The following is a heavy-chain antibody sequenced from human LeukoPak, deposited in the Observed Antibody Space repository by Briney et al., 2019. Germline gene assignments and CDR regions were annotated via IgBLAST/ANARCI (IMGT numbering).Heavy chain of an antibody. CDR2: IDSGGRT. V-gene: IGHV3-53*01. Sequence: GGSLRLSCAASGFTVSSNYMSWVRQAPGKGLECVSVIDSGGRTYYTDSVKGRFTISRDNSKNTLFLQMNSLRAEDTAVYYCARADGSKTGPFDYWGQGTLVTVSS. D-gene: IGHD1-1*01. CDR3: ARADGSKTGPFDY. J-gene: IGHJ4*02. CDR1: GFTVSSNY.